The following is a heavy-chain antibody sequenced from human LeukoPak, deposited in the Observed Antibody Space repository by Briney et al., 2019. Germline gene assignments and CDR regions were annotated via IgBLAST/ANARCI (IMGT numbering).Heavy chain of an antibody. CDR1: GFTFSSYW. D-gene: IGHD6-19*01. CDR2: IYSGGST. Sequence: PGGSLRLSCAASGFTFSSYWMSWVRQAPGKGLEWVSVIYSGGSTYYADSVKGRFTISRDNSKNTLYLQMNSLRAEDTAVYYCAREIAVADDAFDIWGQGTMVTVSS. V-gene: IGHV3-53*01. CDR3: AREIAVADDAFDI. J-gene: IGHJ3*02.